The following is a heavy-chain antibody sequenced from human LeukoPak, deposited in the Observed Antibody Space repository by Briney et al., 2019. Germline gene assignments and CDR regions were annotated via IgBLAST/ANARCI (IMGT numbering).Heavy chain of an antibody. D-gene: IGHD3-22*01. CDR1: GFTFSSYA. CDR3: AREGYDSSGYPYGGY. Sequence: PGGSLRLSCAASGFTFSSYAMHWVRQAPGKGLEWVAVISYDGSNKYYADSVKGRFTISRDNSKNTLYLQMNSLRAEDTAVYYCAREGYDSSGYPYGGYWGQGTLVTVSS. J-gene: IGHJ4*02. V-gene: IGHV3-30-3*01. CDR2: ISYDGSNK.